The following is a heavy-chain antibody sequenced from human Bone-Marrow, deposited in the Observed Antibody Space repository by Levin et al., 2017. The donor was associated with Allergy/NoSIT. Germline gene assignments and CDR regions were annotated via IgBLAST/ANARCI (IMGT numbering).Heavy chain of an antibody. Sequence: SETLSLTCSVSGGSIRSGGYSWTWFRQHPGKGLEWLGHMYYGGRTNYNPSLHSRLIISLDASNDQFSLNLNSVTAADTAVYYCARKYYRHFYDSWGQGTLVTVSS. CDR3: ARKYYRHFYDS. J-gene: IGHJ4*02. CDR2: MYYGGRT. CDR1: GGSIRSGGYS. V-gene: IGHV4-31*03. D-gene: IGHD2/OR15-2a*01.